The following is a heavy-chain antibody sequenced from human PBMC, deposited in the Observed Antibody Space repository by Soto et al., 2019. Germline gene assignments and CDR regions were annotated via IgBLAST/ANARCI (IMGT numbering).Heavy chain of an antibody. V-gene: IGHV3-23*04. J-gene: IGHJ5*02. CDR3: ARGTHSYSGSHELDA. Sequence: EVQLVESGGRLVQRGGSLRLSCSGSGFIFGDHVMDWVRQAPGRGLEWAAGISGSGNSPFFRDSVKGRFTISRDNSKNTVYLEMNNLRDEDSAMYFCARGTHSYSGSHELDAWGLGTLVTVSS. CDR1: GFIFGDHV. D-gene: IGHD1-26*01. CDR2: ISGSGNSP.